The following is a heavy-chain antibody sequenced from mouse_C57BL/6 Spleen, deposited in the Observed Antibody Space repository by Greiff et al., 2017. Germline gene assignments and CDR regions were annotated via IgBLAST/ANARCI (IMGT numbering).Heavy chain of an antibody. CDR2: IDPSDSYT. V-gene: IGHV1-69*01. CDR3: ARWGSYFYYAMDY. J-gene: IGHJ4*01. D-gene: IGHD1-1*02. CDR1: GYTFTSYW. Sequence: VQLQQPGAELVMPGASVKLSCKASGYTFTSYWMHWVKQRPGQGLEWIGEIDPSDSYTNYNQKFKGKSTLTVDKSSSTAYMQLSSLTSEDSAVYYCARWGSYFYYAMDYWGQGTSVTVSS.